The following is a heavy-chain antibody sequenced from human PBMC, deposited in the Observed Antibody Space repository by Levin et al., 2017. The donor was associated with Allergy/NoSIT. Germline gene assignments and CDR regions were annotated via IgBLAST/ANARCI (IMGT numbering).Heavy chain of an antibody. J-gene: IGHJ6*02. Sequence: PGGSLRLSCAASGFTFSSYGMHWVRQAPGKGLEWVAVISYDGSNKYYADSVKGRFTISRDNSKNTLYLQMNSLRAEDTAVYYCAKDLLRDYDILTGYYFYYYGMDVWGQGTTVTVSS. CDR2: ISYDGSNK. D-gene: IGHD3-9*01. CDR3: AKDLLRDYDILTGYYFYYYGMDV. CDR1: GFTFSSYG. V-gene: IGHV3-30*18.